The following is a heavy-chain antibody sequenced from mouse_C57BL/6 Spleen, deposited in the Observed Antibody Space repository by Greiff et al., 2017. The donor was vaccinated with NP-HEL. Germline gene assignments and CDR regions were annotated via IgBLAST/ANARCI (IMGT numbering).Heavy chain of an antibody. CDR3: TRDPSSNPYAMDY. D-gene: IGHD2-5*01. V-gene: IGHV5-9-1*02. CDR1: GFTFSSYA. Sequence: EVMLVESGEGLVKPGGSLKLSCAASGFTFSSYAMSWVRQTPEKRLEWVAYISSGGDYIYYADTVKGRFTISRDNARNTLYLQMSSLKSEDTAMYYCTRDPSSNPYAMDYWGQGTSVTVSS. J-gene: IGHJ4*01. CDR2: ISSGGDYI.